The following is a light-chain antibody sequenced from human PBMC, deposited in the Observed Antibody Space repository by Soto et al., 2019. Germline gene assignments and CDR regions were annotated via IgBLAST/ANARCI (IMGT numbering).Light chain of an antibody. V-gene: IGLV2-14*01. J-gene: IGLJ1*01. CDR3: IAYTSSSTYV. Sequence: QSALTQPASVSGSPGQSITLSCTGTCSDVGAYNYVSWYQQNPGKAPQLMIYDVTTRPSGISNRFSGSKSGNTASLTISGLQAEDEADYYCIAYTSSSTYVFGTGTKLTVL. CDR2: DVT. CDR1: CSDVGAYNY.